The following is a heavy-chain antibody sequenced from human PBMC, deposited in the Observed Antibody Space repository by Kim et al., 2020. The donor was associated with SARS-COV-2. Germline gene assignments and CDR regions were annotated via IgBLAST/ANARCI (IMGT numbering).Heavy chain of an antibody. D-gene: IGHD2-2*01. Sequence: DHGRGRFTISRANSKNTLSLQMNSLRAEYTAVYYCANDLPMPYPMFFFDYWGQGTLVTVSS. V-gene: IGHV3-23*01. J-gene: IGHJ4*02. CDR3: ANDLPMPYPMFFFDY.